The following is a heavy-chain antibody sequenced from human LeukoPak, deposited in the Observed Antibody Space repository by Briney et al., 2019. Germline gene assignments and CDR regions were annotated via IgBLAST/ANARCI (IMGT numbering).Heavy chain of an antibody. Sequence: ASVKVSCKASGGTFSSYAISRVRQAPGQGLEWMGGIIPIFGTANYAQKLQGRVTITTDESTSTAYMELSSLRSEDTAVYYCASDDNGYSYGYAGDYWGQGTLVTVSS. V-gene: IGHV1-69*05. J-gene: IGHJ4*02. CDR3: ASDDNGYSYGYAGDY. CDR1: GGTFSSYA. D-gene: IGHD5-18*01. CDR2: IIPIFGTA.